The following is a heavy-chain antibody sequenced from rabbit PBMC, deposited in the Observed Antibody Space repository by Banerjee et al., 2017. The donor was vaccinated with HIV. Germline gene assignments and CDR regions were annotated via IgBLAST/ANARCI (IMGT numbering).Heavy chain of an antibody. CDR1: GFYLSSRYW. CDR2: IATGSGSI. J-gene: IGHJ6*01. V-gene: IGHV1S45*01. CDR3: AREGYGDGTGDHDL. D-gene: IGHD7-1*01. Sequence: QEQLVESGGGLVQPGGSLKLSCKASGFYLSSRYWICWVRQAPGKGLEWIACIATGSGSINYASWAKGRFTISKTSSTTVTLQMTSLTAADTATYFCAREGYGDGTGDHDLWGPGTLVTVS.